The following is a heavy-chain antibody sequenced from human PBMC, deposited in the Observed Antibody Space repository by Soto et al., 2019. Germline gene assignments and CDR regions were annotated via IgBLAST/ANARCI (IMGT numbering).Heavy chain of an antibody. CDR2: ISAYNGNT. CDR3: ARDRDSSGYYYGYRAFDI. D-gene: IGHD3-22*01. V-gene: IGHV1-18*01. Sequence: ASVKVSCKASGYTFTSYGISWVRQAPGQGLEWMGWISAYNGNTNYAQKLQGRVTMTTDTSTSTAYMELRSLRSDGTAVYYCARDRDSSGYYYGYRAFDIWGQGTMVTVSS. J-gene: IGHJ3*02. CDR1: GYTFTSYG.